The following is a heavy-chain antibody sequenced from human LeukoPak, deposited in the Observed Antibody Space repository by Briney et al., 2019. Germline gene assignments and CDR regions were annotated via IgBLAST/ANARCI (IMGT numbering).Heavy chain of an antibody. Sequence: GRSLRLSCAASRFTFSSYAMSCVRQAPGKWLESVSAISGSGGSTYYADSVKGRFTISRDNSKNTLYLQMNSPRAEDTAVYYCAKGGNCSGGSCYSGPLDYWGQGTLVTVSS. V-gene: IGHV3-23*01. CDR3: AKGGNCSGGSCYSGPLDY. CDR1: RFTFSSYA. J-gene: IGHJ4*02. CDR2: ISGSGGST. D-gene: IGHD2-15*01.